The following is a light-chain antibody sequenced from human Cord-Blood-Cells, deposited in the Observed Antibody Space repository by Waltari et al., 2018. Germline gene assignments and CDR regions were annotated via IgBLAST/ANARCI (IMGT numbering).Light chain of an antibody. V-gene: IGKV3-11*01. CDR3: QQRSNWPPIT. Sequence: DIVLTQSPATLSLSPGERATLSCRASQSVSSYLAWYQQKPGQAPRLLISVASNRATGIPARFSGSGSGTDFTLTISSLEPEDFAVYYCQQRSNWPPITFGQGTRLEIK. CDR1: QSVSSY. J-gene: IGKJ5*01. CDR2: VAS.